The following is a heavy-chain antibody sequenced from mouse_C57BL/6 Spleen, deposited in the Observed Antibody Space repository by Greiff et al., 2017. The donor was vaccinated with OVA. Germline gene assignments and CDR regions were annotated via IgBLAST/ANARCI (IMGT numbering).Heavy chain of an antibody. V-gene: IGHV1-50*01. CDR2: IDPSDSYT. J-gene: IGHJ3*01. D-gene: IGHD1-1*01. CDR3: ARSPGSSSFAY. Sequence: VQLQQPGAELVKPGASVKLSCKASGYTFTSYWMQWVKQRPGQGLEWIGEIDPSDSYTNYNQKFKGKATLTVDTSSSTAYMQLSSLTSEDSAVYYCARSPGSSSFAYWGQGTLVTVSA. CDR1: GYTFTSYW.